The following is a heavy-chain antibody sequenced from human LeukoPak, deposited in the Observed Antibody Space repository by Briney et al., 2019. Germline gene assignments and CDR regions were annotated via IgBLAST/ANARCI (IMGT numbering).Heavy chain of an antibody. Sequence: GSLRLSCAGSGFMFDHYAMNWVRQAPGRGLEWVSVITGIGGGTYYAESVEGRFTVSRDNSKNTVYLQMNSLRADDTAVYYCAKDGGSTLPYYFDWWGQGTLVTVAS. J-gene: IGHJ4*02. V-gene: IGHV3-23*01. CDR1: GFMFDHYA. CDR3: AKDGGSTLPYYFDW. D-gene: IGHD2-2*01. CDR2: ITGIGGGT.